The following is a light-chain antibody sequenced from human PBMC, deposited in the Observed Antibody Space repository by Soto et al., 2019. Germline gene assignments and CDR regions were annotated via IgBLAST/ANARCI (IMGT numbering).Light chain of an antibody. V-gene: IGLV1-44*01. Sequence: QSVLTQPPSASGTPGQRVTISCSGSSSNIGSNTVNWYQQLPGTAPKLLIYSNNQRPSGVPDRFSGSKSGTSASLAISGLQSEDEADYDCAAWDESLNGWVFGGGTKVTVL. CDR2: SNN. CDR1: SSNIGSNT. J-gene: IGLJ3*02. CDR3: AAWDESLNGWV.